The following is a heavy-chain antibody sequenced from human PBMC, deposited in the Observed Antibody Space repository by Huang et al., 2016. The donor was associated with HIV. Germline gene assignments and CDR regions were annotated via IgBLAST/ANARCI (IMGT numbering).Heavy chain of an antibody. D-gene: IGHD6-19*01. CDR1: GFNFSTYY. Sequence: QVRLVESGGGLVKPGGSLRLSCAASGFNFSTYYASWIRQAPGKGLVWISFLGGTGTVMYYADSVRGRFVITRDNSKNSLYLQMNNLRAEDTAVYFCATGITVAGGEFYFDYWGQGDLVTVSS. CDR2: LGGTGTVM. J-gene: IGHJ4*02. CDR3: ATGITVAGGEFYFDY. V-gene: IGHV3-11*01.